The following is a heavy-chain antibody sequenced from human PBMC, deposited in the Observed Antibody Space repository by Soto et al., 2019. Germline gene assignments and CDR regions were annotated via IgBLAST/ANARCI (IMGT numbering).Heavy chain of an antibody. J-gene: IGHJ4*02. CDR3: AKGHALSIQLWLDY. D-gene: IGHD5-18*01. CDR2: ISWNSGSI. Sequence: EVQLVESGGGLVQPGRSLRLSCAASGFTFDDYAMHWVRQAPGKGLEWVSGISWNSGSIGYADSVKGRFTISRDNAKNSLYLQMNSLRAEDTALYYCAKGHALSIQLWLDYWGQGILVTVSS. CDR1: GFTFDDYA. V-gene: IGHV3-9*01.